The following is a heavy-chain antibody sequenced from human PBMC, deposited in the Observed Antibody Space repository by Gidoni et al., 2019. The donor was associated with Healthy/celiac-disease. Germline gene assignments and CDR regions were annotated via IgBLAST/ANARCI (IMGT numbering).Heavy chain of an antibody. J-gene: IGHJ6*02. V-gene: IGHV1-69*01. CDR1: GGPFRSYA. Sequence: QVQLVQSGAEVKKPGSSVKVPCKASGGPFRSYAISRVPQAPGQGLEWMGGIIPIFGTANYAQKFQGRVTITADESTSTSYMELSSLRSEDTAVYYCASRYFDRYYYGMDVWGQGTTVTVSS. CDR2: IIPIFGTA. CDR3: ASRYFDRYYYGMDV. D-gene: IGHD1-1*01.